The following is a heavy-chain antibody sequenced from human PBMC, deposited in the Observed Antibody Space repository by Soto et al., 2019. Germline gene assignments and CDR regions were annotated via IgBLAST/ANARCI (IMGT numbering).Heavy chain of an antibody. CDR3: AKDRYLDHDSRGYLFDN. CDR1: GFTFNIYA. D-gene: IGHD3-22*01. Sequence: EVQLLESGGDLIQPGGSLRLSCAASGFTFNIYAMTWVRQAPGKGLEWVSAISRYGDFTYYADSVEGRFTISRDNSKNTLYWQRNSRRAEDTAVYYCAKDRYLDHDSRGYLFDNGGQGTLVTVSS. V-gene: IGHV3-23*01. J-gene: IGHJ4*02. CDR2: ISRYGDFT.